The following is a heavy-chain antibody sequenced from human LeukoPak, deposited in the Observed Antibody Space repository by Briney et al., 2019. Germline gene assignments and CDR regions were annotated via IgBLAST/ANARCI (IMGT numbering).Heavy chain of an antibody. CDR3: ARYPSSGSPFGPNWFDP. Sequence: VASVKVSCTASGYTFASYAMHWVRQAPGQRLEWMGWINAGNGNTKYSQKFQGRVTITRDTSASTAYMELSSLRSEDTAVYYCARYPSSGSPFGPNWFDPWGQGTLVTVSS. D-gene: IGHD6-19*01. CDR1: GYTFASYA. V-gene: IGHV1-3*01. J-gene: IGHJ5*02. CDR2: INAGNGNT.